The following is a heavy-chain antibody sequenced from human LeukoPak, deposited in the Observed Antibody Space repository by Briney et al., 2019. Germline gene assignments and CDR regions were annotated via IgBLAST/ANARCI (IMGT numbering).Heavy chain of an antibody. D-gene: IGHD3-10*01. CDR2: MEYEGSNNK. CDR1: GLTFSTYG. CDR3: AKDKEYASGSYPIEC. J-gene: IGHJ4*02. V-gene: IGHV3-30*02. Sequence: GGPLRLSCVASGLTFSTYGIFWPRQAPDKALEGVALMEYEGSNNKYYADSVKGRFTISRDNSKYTLYLQMNSLRAEDTAFYYCAKDKEYASGSYPIECWGQGTLVTVSS.